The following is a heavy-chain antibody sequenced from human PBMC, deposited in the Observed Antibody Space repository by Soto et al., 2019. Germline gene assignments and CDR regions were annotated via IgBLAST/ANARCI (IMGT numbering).Heavy chain of an antibody. CDR3: ARGYDFWSGYKSPYFDY. CDR2: INPNSGGT. D-gene: IGHD3-3*01. CDR1: GYTFTGYY. Sequence: GASVKVSCKASGYTFTGYYMHWVRQAPGQGLEWMGWINPNSGGTNYAQKFQGWVTMTRDTSISTAYMELSRLRSDDTAVYYCARGYDFWSGYKSPYFDYWGQGTLVTVLL. V-gene: IGHV1-2*04. J-gene: IGHJ4*02.